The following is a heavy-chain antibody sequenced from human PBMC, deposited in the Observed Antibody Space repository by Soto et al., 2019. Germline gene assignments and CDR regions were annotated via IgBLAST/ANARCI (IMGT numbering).Heavy chain of an antibody. Sequence: EASVKVSCKPSGYTFTGYPIHWVRQAPGQGLEWMGWINAGNGNTKYSQKFQGGVTITRDTSASTAYMELSSLTSEDTAVYYCARDWARAEDVWGQGTTVTVSS. CDR3: ARDWARAEDV. CDR1: GYTFTGYP. V-gene: IGHV1-3*01. J-gene: IGHJ6*02. CDR2: INAGNGNT. D-gene: IGHD7-27*01.